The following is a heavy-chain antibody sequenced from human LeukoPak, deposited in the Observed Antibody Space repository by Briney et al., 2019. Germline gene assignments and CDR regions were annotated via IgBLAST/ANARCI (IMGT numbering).Heavy chain of an antibody. Sequence: ASVKVSCKASGYTFTSYDINWVRQATGQGLEWMGWMNPNSGNTGYAQKFQGRDTITRNTSISTAYMELSSLRSEDTAVYYCAGDYYGSGSYFKDAFDIWGQGTMVTVSS. CDR1: GYTFTSYD. V-gene: IGHV1-8*03. CDR2: MNPNSGNT. CDR3: AGDYYGSGSYFKDAFDI. J-gene: IGHJ3*02. D-gene: IGHD3-10*01.